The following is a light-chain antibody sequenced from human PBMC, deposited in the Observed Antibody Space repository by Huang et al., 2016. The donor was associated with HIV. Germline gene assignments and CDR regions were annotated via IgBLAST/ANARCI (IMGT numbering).Light chain of an antibody. CDR1: QRISKY. V-gene: IGKV1-39*01. J-gene: IGKJ2*01. CDR3: QHSFRSPYT. CDR2: GAS. Sequence: DIQMTQSPSSLSASVGDRVPITCRASQRISKYLNWYQQKPGRAPNLLIYGASNLQSGVPSRFSGSGSETDFTLTISGLQPGDFATYYCQHSFRSPYTFGQGTKVDMK.